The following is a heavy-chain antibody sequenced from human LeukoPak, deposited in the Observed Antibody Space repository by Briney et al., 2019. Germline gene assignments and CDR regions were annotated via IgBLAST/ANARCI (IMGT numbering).Heavy chain of an antibody. CDR3: AREAIAVVGTTIDS. D-gene: IGHD1-26*01. J-gene: IGHJ4*02. CDR1: GYIFTVYY. Sequence: APVKVSCKGSGYIFTVYYIHWVRQAPGQGLEWMGWINPSSGATSYAQIFQGRVSMTRDTSNTTAYMDLSRLTSDDTAVYYCAREAIAVVGTTIDSWGQGTLLTVSS. CDR2: INPSSGAT. V-gene: IGHV1-2*02.